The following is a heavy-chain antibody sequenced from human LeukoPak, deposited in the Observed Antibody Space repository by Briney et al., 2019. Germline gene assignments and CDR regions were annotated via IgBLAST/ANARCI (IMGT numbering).Heavy chain of an antibody. CDR2: LHASEST. CDR1: GAHFSNYY. V-gene: IGHV4-4*07. D-gene: IGHD3-22*01. J-gene: IGHJ3*01. Sequence: SETLSLTCTVSGAHFSNYYWTWVRQPAAQGLEWIGRLHASESTIYNPSLKSRVTMSIDTSKDQLSLTLTSVTAADSAVYYCASLSSGAAFDVWGQGTVVTVSS. CDR3: ASLSSGAAFDV.